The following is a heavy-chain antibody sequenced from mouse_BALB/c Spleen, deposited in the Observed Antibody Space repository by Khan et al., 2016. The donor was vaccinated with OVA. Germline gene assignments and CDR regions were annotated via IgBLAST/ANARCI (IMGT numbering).Heavy chain of an antibody. D-gene: IGHD3-1*01. Sequence: EVQLVESGPGLVKPSQSLSLTCSVAGYSITSGYFWNWIRQFPGNKLEWMGYIRYDGNSNYNPSLKNRISITRDTSKNQFFLKLNSVTPEDTATYYSARGGSSGPAWFAYWGQGTLVTVSA. J-gene: IGHJ3*01. CDR3: ARGGSSGPAWFAY. CDR1: GYSITSGYF. CDR2: IRYDGNS. V-gene: IGHV3-6*02.